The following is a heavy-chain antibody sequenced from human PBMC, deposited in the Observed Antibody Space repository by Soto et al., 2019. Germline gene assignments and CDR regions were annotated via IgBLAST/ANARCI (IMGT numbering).Heavy chain of an antibody. V-gene: IGHV3-30*18. D-gene: IGHD5-12*01. CDR2: ISYDGSNK. Sequence: PGGSLRLSCAASGFTFSSYGMHWVRQAPGKGLEWVAVISYDGSNKYYADSVKGRFTISRDNSRNTLYLQMNSLRAEDTAVYYCAKEAGYVSYYFDYWGQGTLVTVSS. CDR3: AKEAGYVSYYFDY. CDR1: GFTFSSYG. J-gene: IGHJ4*02.